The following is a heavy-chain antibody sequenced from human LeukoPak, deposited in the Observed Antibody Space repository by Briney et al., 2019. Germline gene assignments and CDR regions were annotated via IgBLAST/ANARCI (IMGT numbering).Heavy chain of an antibody. V-gene: IGHV3-23*01. CDR3: ARDLYSYGHPGDRYFDY. J-gene: IGHJ4*02. CDR2: ISDSGDTT. D-gene: IGHD5-18*01. CDR1: GFAFSSQA. Sequence: GGSLRLSCAASGFAFSSQAMGWVRQAPGKGLEWVSVISDSGDTTYYADSVKGRFTISRDNSKNTLYLQMNSLRAEDTAVYYCARDLYSYGHPGDRYFDYWGQGTLVTVSS.